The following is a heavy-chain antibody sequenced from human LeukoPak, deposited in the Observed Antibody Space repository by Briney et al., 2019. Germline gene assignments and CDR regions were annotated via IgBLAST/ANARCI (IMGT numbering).Heavy chain of an antibody. CDR1: GFTFSNYW. J-gene: IGHJ6*03. CDR2: INSDGINT. V-gene: IGHV3-74*01. D-gene: IGHD3-10*01. CDR3: ARRGSGGPYYMDV. Sequence: GGSLRLSCAASGFTFSNYWMHWVRQAPGKGLVWVSRINSDGINTSYADSVKGRFTISRDNAKNSLYLQMNSLRAADTAVYYCARRGSGGPYYMDVWGKGTTVTISS.